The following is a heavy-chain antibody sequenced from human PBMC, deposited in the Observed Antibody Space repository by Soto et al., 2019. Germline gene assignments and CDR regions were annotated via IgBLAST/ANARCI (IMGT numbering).Heavy chain of an antibody. CDR1: GGSFNDYF. CDR2: INHRGTT. V-gene: IGHV4-34*01. D-gene: IGHD3-3*01. J-gene: IGHJ6*03. CDR3: ARGSRLNYDFWSGYPSIYYYYMDV. Sequence: SETLSLTCAFYGGSFNDYFWSWIRQPPGKGLEWIGEINHRGTTNYIPSLKRRVTISVDTSKNQFSLKLSSVTAADTAVYYCARGSRLNYDFWSGYPSIYYYYMDVWGKGTTVTVSS.